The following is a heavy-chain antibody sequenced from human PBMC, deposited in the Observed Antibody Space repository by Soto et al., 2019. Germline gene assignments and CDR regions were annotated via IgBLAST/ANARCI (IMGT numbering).Heavy chain of an antibody. CDR1: GFTFDDYA. V-gene: IGHV3-9*01. D-gene: IGHD5-18*01. J-gene: IGHJ3*02. Sequence: EVQLVESGGGLVQPGRSLRLSCAASGFTFDDYAMHWVRQAPGKGLEWVSGISWNSGSIGYADSVKGRFTISRDNAKNSLYLQMNSLRAEDTALYYCAKDIGVDTATLGAFDIWGQGTMVTVSS. CDR3: AKDIGVDTATLGAFDI. CDR2: ISWNSGSI.